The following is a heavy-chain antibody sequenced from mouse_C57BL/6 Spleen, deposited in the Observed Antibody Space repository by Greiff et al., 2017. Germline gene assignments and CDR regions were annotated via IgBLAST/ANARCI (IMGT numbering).Heavy chain of an antibody. CDR2: IYPGSGST. D-gene: IGHD2-5*01. V-gene: IGHV1-55*01. J-gene: IGHJ4*01. CDR1: GYTFTSYW. Sequence: VQLQQPGAELVKPGASVKMSCKASGYTFTSYWITWVKQRPGQGLEWIGDIYPGSGSTNYNEKFKSKATLTVDTSSSTAYMQLSSLTSEDSAVYYCARGDAYYSKRGYAMDCWGQGASVTVSS. CDR3: ARGDAYYSKRGYAMDC.